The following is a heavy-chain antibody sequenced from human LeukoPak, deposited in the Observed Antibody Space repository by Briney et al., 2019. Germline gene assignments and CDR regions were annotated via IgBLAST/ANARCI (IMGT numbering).Heavy chain of an antibody. V-gene: IGHV1-18*01. D-gene: IGHD2-2*01. Sequence: ASVKVSCKASGYTFTSYVISWVRQAPGQGLEWMGWISAYNGNTNYAQKLQGRVTMTTDTSTSTAYMELRSLRSDDTAVYYCARSGYCSSTSCPRYFDLWGRGTLVTVSS. J-gene: IGHJ2*01. CDR3: ARSGYCSSTSCPRYFDL. CDR2: ISAYNGNT. CDR1: GYTFTSYV.